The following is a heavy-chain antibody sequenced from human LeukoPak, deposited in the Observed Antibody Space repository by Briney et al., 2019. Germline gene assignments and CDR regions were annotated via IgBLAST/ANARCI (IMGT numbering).Heavy chain of an antibody. J-gene: IGHJ5*02. CDR1: GDSVSSNSAA. Sequence: SQTLSLTCAISGDSVSSNSAAWNWIRQSPSRGLEWLGRTYYRSKWSKWCDDYAVSVKGRVTINPDTSKNQFSLQLNSVTPEDTAVYYCARDSGSGWSNWFDPWGQGTLVTVSS. D-gene: IGHD6-19*01. CDR3: ARDSGSGWSNWFDP. V-gene: IGHV6-1*01. CDR2: TYYRSKWSKWCD.